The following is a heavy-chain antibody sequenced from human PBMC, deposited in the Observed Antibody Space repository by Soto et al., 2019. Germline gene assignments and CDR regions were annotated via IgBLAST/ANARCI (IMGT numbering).Heavy chain of an antibody. CDR3: VRVEDYSRRFDP. CDR1: GGSFSGYY. V-gene: IGHV4-34*01. D-gene: IGHD4-4*01. Sequence: SENLSLTCAVYGGSFSGYYWSWIRQPPGKGLERIGEINLSGSNNYNPSLKSRVTISVDTSKNKFSLKLNSVTAADTAVYFCVRVEDYSRRFDPWGQGTLVTVSS. CDR2: INLSGSN. J-gene: IGHJ5*02.